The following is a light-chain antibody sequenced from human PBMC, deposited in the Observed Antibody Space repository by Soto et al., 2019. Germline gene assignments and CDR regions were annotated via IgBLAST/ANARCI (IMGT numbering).Light chain of an antibody. CDR2: EIN. Sequence: QSVLTQPASVSGSPGQTVTISCTGTSSNVGSDNLVYWYQQLPGTAPILIIYEINQRPPGVSNRFSASKSGDTAALTTSRAQDEDDADYYCCSYAGGSIFVFGGGTKLTVL. CDR1: SSNVGSDNL. CDR3: CSYAGGSIFV. J-gene: IGLJ2*01. V-gene: IGLV2-23*02.